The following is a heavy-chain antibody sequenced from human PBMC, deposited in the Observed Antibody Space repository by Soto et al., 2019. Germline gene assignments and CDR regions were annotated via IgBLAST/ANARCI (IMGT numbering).Heavy chain of an antibody. CDR2: IRSKANSYAT. CDR3: TRRKSVARAVGTNDAFDI. D-gene: IGHD1-26*01. CDR1: GFTFSGSA. V-gene: IGHV3-73*01. J-gene: IGHJ3*02. Sequence: GGSLRLSCAASGFTFSGSAMHWVRQASGKGLEWVGRIRSKANSYATAYAASVKGRFTISRDDSKNTAYLQMNSLKTEDTAVYYCTRRKSVARAVGTNDAFDIWGQGTMVTVSS.